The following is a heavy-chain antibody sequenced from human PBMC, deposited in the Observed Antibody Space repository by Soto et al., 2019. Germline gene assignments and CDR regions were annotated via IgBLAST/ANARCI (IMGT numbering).Heavy chain of an antibody. V-gene: IGHV3-23*01. CDR1: GFNFGGYA. J-gene: IGHJ4*02. D-gene: IGHD3-16*01. CDR3: AKRGGYAISFYDS. Sequence: LRLSCAGTGFNFGGYAMSWVRQAPGKGLEWVSTLSGDGSRAYYADSVRGRFTVSRDNSKSTLYLRMNSLRADDTAIYYCAKRGGYAISFYDSWGQGTLVTVSS. CDR2: LSGDGSRA.